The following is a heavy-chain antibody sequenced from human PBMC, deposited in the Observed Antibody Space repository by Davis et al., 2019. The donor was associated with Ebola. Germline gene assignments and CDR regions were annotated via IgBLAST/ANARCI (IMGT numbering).Heavy chain of an antibody. V-gene: IGHV1-24*01. CDR1: GKTLTDLS. CDR2: FDPEDGQT. J-gene: IGHJ4*02. D-gene: IGHD6-19*01. Sequence: AASVKVSCKVSGKTLTDLSIQWVRQAPGKGLEWMGGFDPEDGQTRYAQNFQDRVTMTEDISTSTASLELSSLTSEDTAVYFCATGLVFWGQGTLVTVSS. CDR3: ATGLVF.